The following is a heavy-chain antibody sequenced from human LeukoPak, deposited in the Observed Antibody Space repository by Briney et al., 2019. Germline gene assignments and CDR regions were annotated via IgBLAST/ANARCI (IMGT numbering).Heavy chain of an antibody. CDR1: GGSISGYY. CDR2: INHSGST. V-gene: IGHV4-34*01. Sequence: SETLSLTCTVSGGSISGYYWSWIRQPPGKGLEWIGEINHSGSTNYNPSLKSRVTISVDTSKNQFSLKLSSVAAADTAVYYCARRRYVDYWGQGTLVTVSS. CDR3: ARRRYVDY. J-gene: IGHJ4*02.